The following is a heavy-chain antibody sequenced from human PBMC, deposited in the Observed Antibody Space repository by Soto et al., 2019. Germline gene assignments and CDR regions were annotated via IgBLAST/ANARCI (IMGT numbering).Heavy chain of an antibody. V-gene: IGHV4-30-2*01. Sequence: SETLSLTCAVSGGSISSGGYSWSWIRQPPGKGLEWIGYIYHSGSTYYNPSLKSRVTISVDRSKNQFSLKLSSVTAADTAVYYCARGSSGYYDYWGQGTLVTVYS. CDR1: GGSISSGGYS. D-gene: IGHD3-22*01. CDR3: ARGSSGYYDY. CDR2: IYHSGST. J-gene: IGHJ4*02.